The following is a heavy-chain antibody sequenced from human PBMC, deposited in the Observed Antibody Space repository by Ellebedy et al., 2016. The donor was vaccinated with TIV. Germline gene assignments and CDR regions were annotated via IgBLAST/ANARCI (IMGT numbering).Heavy chain of an antibody. CDR3: AKDLAGHPPREGSFDY. Sequence: GESLKISCAASGFTFSNYAMSWVRQAPGKGLEWVSSIRGTGISTYYADSVKGRFTVSRDSSKNTVYLQMNSLRAEDTAVYYCAKDLAGHPPREGSFDYWGQGTLVTVSS. CDR2: IRGTGIST. V-gene: IGHV3-23*01. J-gene: IGHJ4*02. D-gene: IGHD6-6*01. CDR1: GFTFSNYA.